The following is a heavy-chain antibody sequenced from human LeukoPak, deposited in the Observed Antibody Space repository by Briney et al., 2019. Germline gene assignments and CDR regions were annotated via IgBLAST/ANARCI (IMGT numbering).Heavy chain of an antibody. Sequence: SETLSLTCTVSGNSISSGDYYWSWIRQPPGKGLEWIGYIYYSGSTNYNPSLKSRVTISVDTSKNQFSLKLTSVTAADTAVYYCARETSQKGAHYMDVWGKGTTVTISS. D-gene: IGHD3-16*01. CDR3: ARETSQKGAHYMDV. CDR2: IYYSGST. CDR1: GNSISSGDYY. J-gene: IGHJ6*03. V-gene: IGHV4-61*08.